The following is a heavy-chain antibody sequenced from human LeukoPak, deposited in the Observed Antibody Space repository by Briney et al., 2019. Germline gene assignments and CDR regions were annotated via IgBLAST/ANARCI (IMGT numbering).Heavy chain of an antibody. D-gene: IGHD3-22*01. Sequence: GVLRLSCAASGFTFSSYWMSWVRQAPGKGLEWVANIKQDGSEKYYVDSVKGRFTISRDNAKNSLYLQMNSLRAEDTAVYYCARAPPYYYDSSYHYWGQGTLVTVSS. CDR3: ARAPPYYYDSSYHY. V-gene: IGHV3-7*01. J-gene: IGHJ4*02. CDR1: GFTFSSYW. CDR2: IKQDGSEK.